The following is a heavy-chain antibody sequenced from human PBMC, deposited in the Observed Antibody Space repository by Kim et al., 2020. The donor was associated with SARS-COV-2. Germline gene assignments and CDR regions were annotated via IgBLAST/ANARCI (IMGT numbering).Heavy chain of an antibody. CDR2: ISSSGSTI. J-gene: IGHJ6*02. CDR3: ARDYRVRLGELSHAQHLDV. CDR1: GFTFSDYY. V-gene: IGHV3-11*01. Sequence: GGSLRLSCAASGFTFSDYYMSWIRQAPGKGLEWVSYISSSGSTIYYADSVKGRFTISRDNAKNSLYLQMNSLRAEDTAVYYCARDYRVRLGELSHAQHLDVRGQGTTVTVSS. D-gene: IGHD3-16*02.